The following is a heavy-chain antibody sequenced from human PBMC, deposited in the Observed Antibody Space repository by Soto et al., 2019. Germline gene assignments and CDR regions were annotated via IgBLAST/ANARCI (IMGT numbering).Heavy chain of an antibody. V-gene: IGHV3-23*01. Sequence: GSLRLSCAASGFTFSSFAMSWVRQAPGKGLDWVSAISGSGGSTYSADSVKGRFTISRDNSKNTLYLQMSSLRAEDTAVYYCARGFSAGKGSSPDFWGQGSLVTVSS. D-gene: IGHD6-13*01. CDR2: ISGSGGST. J-gene: IGHJ4*02. CDR1: GFTFSSFA. CDR3: ARGFSAGKGSSPDF.